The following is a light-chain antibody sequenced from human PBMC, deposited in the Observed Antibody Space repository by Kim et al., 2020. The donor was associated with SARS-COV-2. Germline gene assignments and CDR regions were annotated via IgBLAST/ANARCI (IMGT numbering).Light chain of an antibody. CDR3: QAWDSSTHNYV. CDR2: QDN. J-gene: IGLJ1*01. V-gene: IGLV3-1*01. Sequence: SYELTQPPSVSVSPGQTASITCSGYKLGDKYVSWYQQKPGQSPAVVIYQDNQRPSGIHERFSGSNSGNTATLTISGTQAMDEADYYCQAWDSSTHNYV. CDR1: KLGDKY.